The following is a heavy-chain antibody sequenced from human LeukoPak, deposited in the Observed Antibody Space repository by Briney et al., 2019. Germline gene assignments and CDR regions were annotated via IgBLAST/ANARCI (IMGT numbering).Heavy chain of an antibody. Sequence: SETLSLTCAVYGGSFSGYYWSWIRQPPGKGLEWIGEINHSGSTNYNPSLKSRVTISVDTSKNQFSLKLSSVTAADTAVYYCARVTVSRHSYGFHYYYYGMDVWGQGTTVTVSS. CDR3: ARVTVSRHSYGFHYYYYGMDV. CDR1: GGSFSGYY. CDR2: INHSGST. J-gene: IGHJ6*02. D-gene: IGHD5-18*01. V-gene: IGHV4-34*01.